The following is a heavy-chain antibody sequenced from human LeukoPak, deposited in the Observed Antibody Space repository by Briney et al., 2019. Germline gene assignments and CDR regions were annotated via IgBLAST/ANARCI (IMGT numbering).Heavy chain of an antibody. CDR1: GYTFTRYY. CDR3: ARFLWRAGGFDY. J-gene: IGHJ4*02. Sequence: GASVKVSCKASGYTFTRYYMHWVRQAPGQGLEWMGWINPNSGGTNYAQKFQGRVTMTRDTSISTAYMELSRLRSDDTAVYYCARFLWRAGGFDYWGRGTLVTVSS. D-gene: IGHD1-14*01. V-gene: IGHV1-2*02. CDR2: INPNSGGT.